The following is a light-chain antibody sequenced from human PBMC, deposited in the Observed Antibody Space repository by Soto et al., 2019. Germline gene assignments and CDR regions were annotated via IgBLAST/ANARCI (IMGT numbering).Light chain of an antibody. V-gene: IGKV3-20*01. J-gene: IGKJ1*01. Sequence: EIVLTQSPGTLSLSPGERATLSCRASQSVGSSYLAWYQQKPGQAPRLLMYATSSRATGLPDGFSGSGSGTDFTLTISRLEPEDFAVYYCHQFDSSLTFGQGTRVEIK. CDR3: HQFDSSLT. CDR1: QSVGSSY. CDR2: ATS.